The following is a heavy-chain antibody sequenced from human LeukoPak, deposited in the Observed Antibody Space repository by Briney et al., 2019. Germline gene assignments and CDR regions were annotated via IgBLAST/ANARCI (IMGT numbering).Heavy chain of an antibody. V-gene: IGHV4-59*08. Sequence: PSETLSLTCTVSGGAISSYYWSWVRQPPGKGLEWIGYMFYSGSTNSNPSLKSRLTISVDTSKNQFSLKLTSVTTADTAVYYCASDRSGLSFCFWGQGTLVTVSS. CDR1: GGAISSYY. CDR2: MFYSGST. J-gene: IGHJ4*02. D-gene: IGHD3-22*01. CDR3: ASDRSGLSFCF.